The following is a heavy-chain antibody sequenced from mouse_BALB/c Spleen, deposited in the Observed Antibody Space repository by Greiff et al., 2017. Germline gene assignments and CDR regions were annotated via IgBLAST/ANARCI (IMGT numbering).Heavy chain of an antibody. CDR3: AGENGNLFDY. J-gene: IGHJ2*01. CDR2: ISDGGSYT. CDR1: GFTFSDYY. Sequence: EVHLVESGGGLVKPGGSLKLSCAASGFTFSDYYMYWVRQTPEKRLEWVATISDGGSYTYYPDSVKGRFTISRDNAKNNLYLQMSSLKSEDTAMYYCAGENGNLFDYWGQGTTLTVSS. V-gene: IGHV5-4*02. D-gene: IGHD2-1*01.